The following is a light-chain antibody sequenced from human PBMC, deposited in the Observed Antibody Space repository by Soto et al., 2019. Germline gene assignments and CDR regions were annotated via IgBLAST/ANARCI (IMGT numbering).Light chain of an antibody. V-gene: IGKV1-33*01. CDR2: DLS. CDR3: QQYDNITLN. CDR1: QDIRNY. Sequence: DIQMTPPPSSLSGSVGERVTITCQASQDIRNYLNWFQHKPGQAPKLLIYDLSNLQTVVPSRFSGSGCSTDLTLTISRLQPEDIATYFCQQYDNITLNFGGGTKV. J-gene: IGKJ4*01.